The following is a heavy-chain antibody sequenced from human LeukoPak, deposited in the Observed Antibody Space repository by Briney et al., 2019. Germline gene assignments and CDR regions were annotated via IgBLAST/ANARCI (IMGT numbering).Heavy chain of an antibody. J-gene: IGHJ4*02. CDR1: GFTFSSYW. CDR2: ISSSGSTI. D-gene: IGHD4-17*01. CDR3: ARGNDYGDYAYFDY. Sequence: GGSLRLSSAASGFTFSSYWMHWVRQAPGKGLEWVSYISSSGSTIYYADSVKGRFTISRDNAKNSLYLQMNSLRAEDTAVYYCARGNDYGDYAYFDYWGQGTLVTVSS. V-gene: IGHV3-48*04.